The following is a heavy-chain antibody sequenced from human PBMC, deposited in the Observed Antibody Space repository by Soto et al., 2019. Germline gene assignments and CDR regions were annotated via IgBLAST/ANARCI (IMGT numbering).Heavy chain of an antibody. V-gene: IGHV3-21*04. CDR3: AKDGDCISTSCYGEGFDP. J-gene: IGHJ5*02. CDR1: GFTFSSYS. CDR2: ISSSSSYI. Sequence: GGSLRLSCAASGFTFSSYSMNWVRQAPGKGLEWVSSISSSSSYIYYADSVKGRFTISRDNSKNTLYLQMNSLRAEDTAVYYCAKDGDCISTSCYGEGFDPWGQGTLVTVSS. D-gene: IGHD2-2*01.